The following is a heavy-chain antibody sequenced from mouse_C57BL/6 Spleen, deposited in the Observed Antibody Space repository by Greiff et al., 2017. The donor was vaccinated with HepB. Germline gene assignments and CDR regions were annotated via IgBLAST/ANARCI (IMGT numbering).Heavy chain of an antibody. V-gene: IGHV3-1*01. CDR3: ARDSSGYGFFDY. CDR2: ISYSGST. CDR1: GYSITSGYD. Sequence: EVQLQESGPGMVKPSQSLSLTCTVTGYSITSGYDWHWIRHFPGNKLEWMGYISYSGSTNYNPSLKSRISITHDTSKNHFFLKLTSVTTEDTATYYCARDSSGYGFFDYWGQGTTLTVSS. J-gene: IGHJ2*01. D-gene: IGHD3-2*02.